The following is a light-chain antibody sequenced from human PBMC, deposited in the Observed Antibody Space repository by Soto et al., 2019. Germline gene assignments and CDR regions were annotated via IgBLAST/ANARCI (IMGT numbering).Light chain of an antibody. CDR2: AAS. CDR1: QGISSY. Sequence: AIRMTQSPSSLSASTGDRVTITCRASQGISSYLAWYQQKPGKAPKLLIYAASTLQSGVPSRFSGSGSGTDFTLTISCLQSEDFATYYCQQGYSISWTFGQGTKVDIK. V-gene: IGKV1-8*01. CDR3: QQGYSISWT. J-gene: IGKJ1*01.